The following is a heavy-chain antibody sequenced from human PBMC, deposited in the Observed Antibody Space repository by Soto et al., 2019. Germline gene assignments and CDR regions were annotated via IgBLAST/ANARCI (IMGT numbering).Heavy chain of an antibody. D-gene: IGHD3-9*01. J-gene: IGHJ4*02. Sequence: ASVKVSCKASGYTFTSYDINWVRQATGQGLEWMGWMNPNSGNTGYAQKFQGRVTMTRNTSISTAYMELSSLRSEDTAVYYCARGVYDILTGYYNDDYWGQGTLVTVSS. V-gene: IGHV1-8*01. CDR2: MNPNSGNT. CDR1: GYTFTSYD. CDR3: ARGVYDILTGYYNDDY.